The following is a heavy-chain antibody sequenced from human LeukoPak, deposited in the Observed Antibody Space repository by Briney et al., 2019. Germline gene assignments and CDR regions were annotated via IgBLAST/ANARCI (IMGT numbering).Heavy chain of an antibody. CDR1: GGTFSSYA. D-gene: IGHD3-22*01. V-gene: IGHV1-69*13. CDR2: IIPIFGTA. J-gene: IGHJ6*02. CDR3: ARMYYYDSSGYYYYYYGTDV. Sequence: SVKVSCKASGGTFSSYAISWVRQAPGQGLEWMGGIIPIFGTANYAQKFQGRVTITADESTSTAYMELSSLRSEDTAVYYCARMYYYDSSGYYYYYYGTDVWGQGTTVTVSS.